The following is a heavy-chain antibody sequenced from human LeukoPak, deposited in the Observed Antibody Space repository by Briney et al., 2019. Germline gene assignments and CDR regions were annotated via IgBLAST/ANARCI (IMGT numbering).Heavy chain of an antibody. V-gene: IGHV3-7*01. CDR3: ARARLESTDAFDI. J-gene: IGHJ3*02. CDR2: IKQDGSEK. CDR1: GFTFSSYW. D-gene: IGHD3-3*01. Sequence: GGSLRLCCAASGFTFSSYWMSWVRHAPGKGLEWVANIKQDGSEKYYVDSVKGRFTISRDNAKNSLYLQMNSLRAEDTAVYYCARARLESTDAFDIWGRGTMVTVSS.